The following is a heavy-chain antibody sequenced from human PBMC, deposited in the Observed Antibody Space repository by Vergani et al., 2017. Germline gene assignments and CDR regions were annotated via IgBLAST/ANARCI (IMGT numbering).Heavy chain of an antibody. V-gene: IGHV3-15*01. J-gene: IGHJ4*02. CDR2: IKSKTDGGTT. D-gene: IGHD3-9*01. CDR3: TTDYDILTGYSPTYYFDY. CDR1: GFTFSNAW. Sequence: EVQLVESGGGLVKPGGSLRLSCAASGFTFSNAWMSWVRQAPGKGLEWVGRIKSKTDGGTTDYAAPVKGRFTISRDDSKNTLYLQMNSLKTEDTAVYYCTTDYDILTGYSPTYYFDYWGQGTLDTVSS.